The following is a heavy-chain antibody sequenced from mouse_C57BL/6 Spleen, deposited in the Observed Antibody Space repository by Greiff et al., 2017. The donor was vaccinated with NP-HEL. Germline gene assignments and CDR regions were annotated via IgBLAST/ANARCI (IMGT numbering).Heavy chain of an antibody. CDR2: ISYDGSN. CDR3: AREDYVLDV. V-gene: IGHV3-6*01. J-gene: IGHJ1*03. Sequence: EVQRVESGPGLVKPSQSLSLTCSVTGYSITSGYYWNWIRQFPGNKLEWMGYISYDGSNNYNPSLKNRISITRDTSKNQFFLKLNSVTTEDTATYYCAREDYVLDVWGTGTTVTVSS. D-gene: IGHD1-1*02. CDR1: GYSITSGYY.